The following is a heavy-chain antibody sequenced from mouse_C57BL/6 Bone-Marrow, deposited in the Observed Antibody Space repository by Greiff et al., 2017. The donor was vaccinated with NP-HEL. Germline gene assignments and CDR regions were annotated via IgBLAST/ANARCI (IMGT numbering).Heavy chain of an antibody. CDR2: INPGCGGT. CDR3: ARYYCGSSGSFFAY. CDR1: GYAFTNYL. D-gene: IGHD1-1*01. Sequence: QVHVKQSGAELVRPGTSVKVSCKASGYAFTNYLIEWVKQRPGQGLEWIGVINPGCGGTNYNEKFKGKATLTADKSSSTAYMQLSSLTSEDSAVYFCARYYCGSSGSFFAYWGQGTLVTVSA. V-gene: IGHV1-54*01. J-gene: IGHJ3*01.